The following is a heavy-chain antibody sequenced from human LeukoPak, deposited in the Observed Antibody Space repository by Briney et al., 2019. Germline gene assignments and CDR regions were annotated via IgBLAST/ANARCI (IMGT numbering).Heavy chain of an antibody. V-gene: IGHV3-30-3*01. Sequence: GGSLRLSCAASGFIFSTYAIHWVRQAPGKGLEWVAVISYDGSNKYYVDSVKGRFTIARDNSKNTVYLQMNSLKAEDMAVYYCAREEWYYFDYWGQGTLVTVSS. CDR1: GFIFSTYA. CDR2: ISYDGSNK. J-gene: IGHJ4*02. CDR3: AREEWYYFDY. D-gene: IGHD3-3*01.